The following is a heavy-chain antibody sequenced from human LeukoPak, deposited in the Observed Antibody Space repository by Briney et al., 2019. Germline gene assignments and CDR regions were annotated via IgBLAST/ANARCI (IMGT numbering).Heavy chain of an antibody. CDR3: ARDVVEEQLVEFDY. V-gene: IGHV3-23*01. CDR1: GFTFSSYA. CDR2: ISGSGGST. D-gene: IGHD6-6*01. J-gene: IGHJ4*02. Sequence: PSGGSLRLSCAASGFTFSSYAMSWVRQAPGKGLEWVSAISGSGGSTYYADSVKGRFTISRDNSKNTLYLQMNSLRAEDTAVYYCARDVVEEQLVEFDYWGQGTLVTVSS.